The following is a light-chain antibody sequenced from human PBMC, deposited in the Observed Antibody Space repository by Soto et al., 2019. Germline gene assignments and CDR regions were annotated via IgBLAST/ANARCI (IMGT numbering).Light chain of an antibody. CDR3: CSYADSSRIYV. CDR2: EGS. Sequence: QSALTQPASVSGSPGQSITISCTGTSSDVGSYNLVSWYQQHPGKAPKLMIYEGSKRPSGISNRFSGSKSGNTASLPISGLQAEDEAEYYCCSYADSSRIYVFGSGTKLTVL. V-gene: IGLV2-23*01. J-gene: IGLJ1*01. CDR1: SSDVGSYNL.